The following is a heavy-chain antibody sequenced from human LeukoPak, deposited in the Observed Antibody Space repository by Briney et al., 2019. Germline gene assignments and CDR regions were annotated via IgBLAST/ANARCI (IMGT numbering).Heavy chain of an antibody. V-gene: IGHV3-30*02. J-gene: IGHJ6*03. CDR2: MRYDGSNK. Sequence: GGSLRLSCAASGFTFSSYGMHWVRQAPGKGLEWVAFMRYDGSNKYYADSVKGRFTISRDNSKNTLYLQMNSLRAEDTAVYYCAKDPRVPAAILGLYYYYYYYMDVWGKGTTVTVS. D-gene: IGHD2-2*02. CDR3: AKDPRVPAAILGLYYYYYYYMDV. CDR1: GFTFSSYG.